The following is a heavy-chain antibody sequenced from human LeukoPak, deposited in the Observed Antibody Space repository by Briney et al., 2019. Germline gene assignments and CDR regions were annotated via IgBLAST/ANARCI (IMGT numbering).Heavy chain of an antibody. CDR3: ARHDGD. Sequence: SETLSLTCAVYGGSFSGYYWSWIRQPPGKGLEWIGEINHGGSTNYNPSLKSRVTISEDTSKNHFSLKLRSVTAADTAVYYCARHDGDWGQGILVTVSS. CDR1: GGSFSGYY. J-gene: IGHJ4*02. D-gene: IGHD4-17*01. CDR2: INHGGST. V-gene: IGHV4-34*01.